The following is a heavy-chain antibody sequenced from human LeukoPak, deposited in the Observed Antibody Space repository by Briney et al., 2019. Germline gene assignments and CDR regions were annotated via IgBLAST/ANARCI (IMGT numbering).Heavy chain of an antibody. CDR3: TGDNFDSSVKFDY. D-gene: IGHD3-22*01. Sequence: GGSLRLSCAASGLTFSSHWMHWVRQAPGKGLVWVSRITNDGSSTTYADSVKGRFTISRDNAKNMLYLQMNSLKTEDTAVYYCTGDNFDSSVKFDYWGQGTLVTVSS. CDR2: ITNDGSST. CDR1: GLTFSSHW. V-gene: IGHV3-74*01. J-gene: IGHJ4*02.